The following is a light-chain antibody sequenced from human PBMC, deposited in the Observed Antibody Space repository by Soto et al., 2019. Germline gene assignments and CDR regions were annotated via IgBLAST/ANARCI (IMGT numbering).Light chain of an antibody. CDR3: QQYKNWPLT. Sequence: IAVTQSPATLSVSPGESATLSCRASQSFXSNLAWDQQKPGQAPRLLXDGASTRATGSPARLSGSGSGTEFTLTISSLQSEDFAVYYCQQYKNWPLTFGGGTKVDIK. CDR2: GAS. CDR1: QSFXSN. J-gene: IGKJ4*01. V-gene: IGKV3-15*01.